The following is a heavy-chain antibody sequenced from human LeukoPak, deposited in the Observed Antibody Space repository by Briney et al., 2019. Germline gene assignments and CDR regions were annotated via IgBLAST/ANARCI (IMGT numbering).Heavy chain of an antibody. CDR2: ISYDGSNK. CDR1: GFTFSSYW. V-gene: IGHV3-30-3*01. J-gene: IGHJ4*02. D-gene: IGHD1-1*01. CDR3: ARDKTAGTTKVGY. Sequence: GGSLRLSCAASGFTFSSYWMSWVRQAPGKGLEWVAVISYDGSNKYYADSVKGRFTISRDNSKNTLYLQMNSLRAEDTAVYYCARDKTAGTTKVGYWGQGTLVTVSS.